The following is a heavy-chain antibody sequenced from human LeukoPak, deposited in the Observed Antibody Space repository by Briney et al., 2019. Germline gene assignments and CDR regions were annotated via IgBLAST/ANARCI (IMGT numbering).Heavy chain of an antibody. Sequence: PGGSLRLSCAASGFTFTDSDMIWVRQTPGKGLEWVSGITGSGRTTFYADSVKGRFAISRDNSKNTVSLQMNSLRGEDTAIYYCANSFGYSSSWGQGTLVTVSS. CDR3: ANSFGYSSS. CDR2: ITGSGRTT. J-gene: IGHJ5*01. CDR1: GFTFTDSD. V-gene: IGHV3-23*01. D-gene: IGHD2-21*01.